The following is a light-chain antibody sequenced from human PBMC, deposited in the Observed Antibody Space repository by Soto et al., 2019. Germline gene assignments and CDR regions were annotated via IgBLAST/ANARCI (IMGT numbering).Light chain of an antibody. CDR1: SSDVGGYNY. Sequence: QSVLTQPASVSGSPGQSITLSCTGTSSDVGGYNYVSWYQQHPGKAPKLMIFDVSNRPSGGSNRFSGSKSGNTASLTISGLQAEDEADYYCSSYTSSSALYVFGNGTKLTVL. V-gene: IGLV2-14*01. CDR3: SSYTSSSALYV. J-gene: IGLJ1*01. CDR2: DVS.